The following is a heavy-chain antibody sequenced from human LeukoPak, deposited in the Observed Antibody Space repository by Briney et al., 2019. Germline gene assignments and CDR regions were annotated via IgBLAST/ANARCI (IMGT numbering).Heavy chain of an antibody. V-gene: IGHV3-23*01. D-gene: IGHD3-22*01. Sequence: GGSLRLSCAASGFTFSSYAMSWVRRAPGKGLEWVSAISGSGGSTYYADSVKGRFTISRDNSKNTLYLQMNSLRAEDTAVYYCAKVRYDSSGYQSPYFDYWGQGTLVAVSS. CDR2: ISGSGGST. CDR1: GFTFSSYA. CDR3: AKVRYDSSGYQSPYFDY. J-gene: IGHJ4*02.